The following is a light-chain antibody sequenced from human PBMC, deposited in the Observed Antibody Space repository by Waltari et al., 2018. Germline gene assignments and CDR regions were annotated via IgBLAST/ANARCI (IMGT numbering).Light chain of an antibody. V-gene: IGKV1-33*01. CDR3: QQYDNLRLFT. CDR2: DAS. CDR1: QDISNY. J-gene: IGKJ3*01. Sequence: DIQMTQSPSSLSASVGDRVTITCQASQDISNYLKWYQQKPGKAPKRLIYDASNLETGVPSRFSGSGSGTDFTFTISSLQPEDIATYYCQQYDNLRLFTFGPGTKVDIK.